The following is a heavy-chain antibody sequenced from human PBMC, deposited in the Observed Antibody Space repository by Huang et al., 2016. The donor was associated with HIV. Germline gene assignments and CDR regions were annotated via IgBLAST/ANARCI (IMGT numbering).Heavy chain of an antibody. V-gene: IGHV3-30*18. CDR2: ILYEGSSK. Sequence: QVQLVESGGGVVRPGRSLRLSCAASRFTFSKFAMHWVRQAPGKWLEWMAVILYEGSSKHYADSVTGRLTTSRDNSNNTLYLQMNSLTVEDTAVYYCTKGHYYDTNGYVAFDIWGQGTMVTVSS. D-gene: IGHD3-22*01. J-gene: IGHJ3*02. CDR3: TKGHYYDTNGYVAFDI. CDR1: RFTFSKFA.